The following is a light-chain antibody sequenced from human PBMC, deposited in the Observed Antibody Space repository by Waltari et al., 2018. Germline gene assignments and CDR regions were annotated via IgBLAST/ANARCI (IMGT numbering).Light chain of an antibody. J-gene: IGLJ2*01. CDR2: GDT. Sequence: YELTQPPSVSVAPGKTASLTCGGDDIGTRSVHWYQQKSGQAPILVMYGDTDRPSGIPERFSGSNSGNTATLTITRVAVGDEADYYCQVWDSRSGQVVFGGGTKLTVL. CDR3: QVWDSRSGQVV. CDR1: DIGTRS. V-gene: IGLV3-21*03.